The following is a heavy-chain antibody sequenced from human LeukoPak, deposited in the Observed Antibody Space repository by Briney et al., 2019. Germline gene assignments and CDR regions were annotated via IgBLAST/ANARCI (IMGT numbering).Heavy chain of an antibody. J-gene: IGHJ4*02. CDR1: GGSISSYY. CDR2: IYYSGNT. CDR3: VRGYDFWSGYYFV. V-gene: IGHV4-59*01. Sequence: SGTLSLTCAVSGGSISSYYWSWIRQPPGKGLEWIGYIYYSGNTNYNPSLKSRVTVSVDTSKNQFSLKLSSVTAADTAVYYCVRGYDFWSGYYFVWGQGTLVTVSS. D-gene: IGHD3-3*01.